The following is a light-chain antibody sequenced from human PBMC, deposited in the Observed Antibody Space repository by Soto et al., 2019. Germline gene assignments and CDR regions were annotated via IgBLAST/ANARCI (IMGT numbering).Light chain of an antibody. CDR3: QQYNSYSGT. V-gene: IGKV1-5*03. J-gene: IGKJ4*01. CDR2: KAS. CDR1: QSISSW. Sequence: DIQMTQSPSTLSASVGDRVTITCRASQSISSWLAWYQQKPGKAPKLLIYKASSLESGVPSRFSGGGSGTEFTLTISSLQPDDFATYYCQQYNSYSGTFGGGTKVDIK.